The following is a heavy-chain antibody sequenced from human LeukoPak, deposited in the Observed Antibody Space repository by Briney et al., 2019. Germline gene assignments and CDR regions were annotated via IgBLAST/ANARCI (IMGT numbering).Heavy chain of an antibody. J-gene: IGHJ3*02. CDR3: AKDLSSGGAFDI. D-gene: IGHD6-25*01. Sequence: SLRLSCAASGFTFDDYAMHWVRQAPGKGLEWVSGISWNSGSIGYADSVKGRFTISRDNAKNSLYLQMNSLRAEDTALYYCAKDLSSGGAFDIWGQGTMVTVSS. CDR2: ISWNSGSI. CDR1: GFTFDDYA. V-gene: IGHV3-9*01.